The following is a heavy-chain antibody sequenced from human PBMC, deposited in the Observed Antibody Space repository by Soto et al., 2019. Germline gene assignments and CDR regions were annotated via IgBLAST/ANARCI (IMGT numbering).Heavy chain of an antibody. Sequence: ETLSLTCAVYVVSISSSNWWSWVRQPPGKGLEWIGEIYHSGSTNYNPSLKSRVTISVDKSKNQFSLKLSSVTAADTAVYYCACTMTMVVPPEYFDYWCEGTLGTVSS. J-gene: IGHJ4*02. CDR3: ACTMTMVVPPEYFDY. V-gene: IGHV4-4*02. CDR1: VVSISSSNW. D-gene: IGHD3-10*01. CDR2: IYHSGST.